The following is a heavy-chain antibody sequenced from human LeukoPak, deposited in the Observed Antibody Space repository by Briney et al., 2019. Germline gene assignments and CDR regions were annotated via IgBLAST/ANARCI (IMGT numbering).Heavy chain of an antibody. CDR3: ARDSSGSYWGNDAFDI. CDR1: GFTFSSYS. D-gene: IGHD1-26*01. CDR2: ISSSSSYI. J-gene: IGHJ3*02. Sequence: GGSLRLSCAASGFTFSSYSMNWVRQAPGKGLEWVSSISSSSSYIYYADLVKGRFTISRDNAKNSLYLQMNSLRAEDTAVYYCARDSSGSYWGNDAFDIWGQGTMVTVSS. V-gene: IGHV3-21*01.